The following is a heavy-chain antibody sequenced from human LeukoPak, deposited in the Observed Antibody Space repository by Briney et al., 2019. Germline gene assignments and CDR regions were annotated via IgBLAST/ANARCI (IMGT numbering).Heavy chain of an antibody. V-gene: IGHV4-31*03. D-gene: IGHD4-17*01. CDR3: ARLYGDYVYFDY. CDR2: IYYSGST. J-gene: IGHJ4*02. CDR1: GGSISSGDYY. Sequence: SQTLSLTCTVSGGSISSGDYYWSWIRQHPGKGLEWIGYIYYSGSTNYNPSLKSRVTISVDTSKNQFSLKLSSVTAADTAVYYCARLYGDYVYFDYWGQGTLVTVSS.